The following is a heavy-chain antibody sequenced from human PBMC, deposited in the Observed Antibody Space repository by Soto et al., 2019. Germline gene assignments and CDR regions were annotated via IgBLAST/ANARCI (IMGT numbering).Heavy chain of an antibody. D-gene: IGHD3-22*01. Sequence: PGGSLRLSCAASGFTFDDYAVHWVRQAPGKCLEWVSGISWNSGSIGYADSVKGRFTISRDNAKNSLYLQMNSLRAEDTALYYCAKATTYYYDSSGKQYFQHWGQGPLVTVSS. CDR3: AKATTYYYDSSGKQYFQH. J-gene: IGHJ1*01. CDR2: ISWNSGSI. V-gene: IGHV3-9*01. CDR1: GFTFDDYA.